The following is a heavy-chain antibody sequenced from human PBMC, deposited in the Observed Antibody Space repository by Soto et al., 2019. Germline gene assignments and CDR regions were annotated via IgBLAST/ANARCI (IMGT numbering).Heavy chain of an antibody. CDR1: GGSISRYY. CDR3: AREGEAAAEYYYYYGMDV. D-gene: IGHD6-13*01. Sequence: SETLSLTCTVSGGSISRYYWSCIRQPPGKGLEWIGYLYNTGSTIYNPSLESRVTISVDTSKNQFSLKLSSVTAADTAVYYCAREGEAAAEYYYYYGMDVWGQGTTVTVSS. J-gene: IGHJ6*02. V-gene: IGHV4-59*12. CDR2: LYNTGST.